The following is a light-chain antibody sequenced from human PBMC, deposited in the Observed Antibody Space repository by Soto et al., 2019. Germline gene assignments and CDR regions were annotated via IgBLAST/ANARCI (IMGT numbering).Light chain of an antibody. Sequence: DIQLNQSPSFLSASVGDRVTITCRASQGISSYLAWYQQKPGKAPKFLIYAASTLQSGVPSRFSGSGSGTEFTLTISSLQPEDFAAYYCQGLNDYPITFGQGTRLEIK. CDR2: AAS. CDR1: QGISSY. CDR3: QGLNDYPIT. V-gene: IGKV1-9*01. J-gene: IGKJ5*01.